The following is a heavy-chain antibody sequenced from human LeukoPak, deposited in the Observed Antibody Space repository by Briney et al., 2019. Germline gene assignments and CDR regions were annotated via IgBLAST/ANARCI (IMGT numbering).Heavy chain of an antibody. J-gene: IGHJ4*02. CDR1: GFTVSSNY. V-gene: IGHV3-66*02. D-gene: IGHD3-3*01. Sequence: GGSLRLSCAASGFTVSSNYMSSVRQAPGKGLEWVSVIYSGGSTYYADSVKGRFTISRDNSKNTLYLQMNSLRAEDTAVYYCVRGIWSGYYYDCWGQGTLVTVSS. CDR3: VRGIWSGYYYDC. CDR2: IYSGGST.